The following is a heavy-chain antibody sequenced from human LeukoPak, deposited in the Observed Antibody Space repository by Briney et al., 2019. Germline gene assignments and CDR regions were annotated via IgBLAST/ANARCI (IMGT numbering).Heavy chain of an antibody. V-gene: IGHV1-2*02. CDR3: ARANFLYCSSSTCLFDY. CDR1: GYTFTDYY. J-gene: IGHJ4*02. CDR2: INPNDGDT. D-gene: IGHD2-2*01. Sequence: RGPVKVSFKASGYTFTDYYMHWVRQAPGQGFEWMGWINPNDGDTNYAQKFQGRVTMTRDTSISTAHMEVSRLRSDDTAVYYCARANFLYCSSSTCLFDYWGQGTLVTVSS.